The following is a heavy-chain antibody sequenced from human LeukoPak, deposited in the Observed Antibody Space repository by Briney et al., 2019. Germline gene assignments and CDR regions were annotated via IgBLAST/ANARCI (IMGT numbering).Heavy chain of an antibody. CDR1: GGSFSGYH. CDR3: ARGRDYDSSGYYYPN. CDR2: INHSRST. D-gene: IGHD3-22*01. Sequence: SETLSHTPAVHGGSFSGYHWSWIRQPPRKGLEWIGEINHSRSTNYNPSLKSRVTISVDTSKNQFFLKLSSVTAADTAVYDCARGRDYDSSGYYYPNWGQGTLVTVSS. J-gene: IGHJ4*02. V-gene: IGHV4-34*01.